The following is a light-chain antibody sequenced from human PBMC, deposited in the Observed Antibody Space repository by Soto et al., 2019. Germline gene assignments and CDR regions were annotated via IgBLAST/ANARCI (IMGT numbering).Light chain of an antibody. CDR1: QSVSSY. Sequence: EIVLTQSPATLSLSPGERATLSCRASQSVSSYLAWYQQKRCQAPRLLIFDATNRAAGIPARFSGSGSGTDFTLTISSLDPEDFAVYYCQQRRNWPSYTFGQGTKLEIK. J-gene: IGKJ2*01. CDR2: DAT. CDR3: QQRRNWPSYT. V-gene: IGKV3-11*01.